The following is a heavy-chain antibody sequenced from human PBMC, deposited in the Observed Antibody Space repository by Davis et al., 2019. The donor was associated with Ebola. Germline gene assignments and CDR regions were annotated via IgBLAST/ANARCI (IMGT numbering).Heavy chain of an antibody. V-gene: IGHV1-69*13. CDR2: IIPVFRTA. CDR3: AHLGPQRYCSGGGCHGYLDY. Sequence: SVKVSCKAVGDTLTSYAMTWVRQAPGQGLEWMGGIIPVFRTANYAQKFQGRVTITADESTRTAYMELNGLSSEDTAAYYCAHLGPQRYCSGGGCHGYLDYWGQGTLVTVSS. J-gene: IGHJ4*02. D-gene: IGHD2-15*01. CDR1: GDTLTSYA.